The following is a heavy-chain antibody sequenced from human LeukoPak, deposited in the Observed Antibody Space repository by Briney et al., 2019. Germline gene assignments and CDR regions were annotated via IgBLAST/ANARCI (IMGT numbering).Heavy chain of an antibody. J-gene: IGHJ4*02. V-gene: IGHV4-31*03. CDR1: GGSISSGGYY. D-gene: IGHD4-23*01. Sequence: SETLSLTCTVSGGSISSGGYYWSWIRQHPGKGLEWIGYIYYSGSTYYNPSLKSRVTISVDTSKNQFSLRLSSVTAADTAVYYCARDYGGNSGGVFDYWGQGTLVTVSS. CDR3: ARDYGGNSGGVFDY. CDR2: IYYSGST.